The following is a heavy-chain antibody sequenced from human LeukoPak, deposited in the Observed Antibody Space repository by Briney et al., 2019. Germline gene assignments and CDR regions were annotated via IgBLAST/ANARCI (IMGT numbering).Heavy chain of an antibody. Sequence: GGSLRLSCAASGFTFSGSAMHWVRQASGKGLEWVGRIRSKANSYATAYAASVKGRFTISRDNSKNTLYLQMNSLRAEDTAVYYCASGGEYQGDYMDVWGKGTTVTASS. CDR2: IRSKANSYAT. V-gene: IGHV3-73*01. J-gene: IGHJ6*03. D-gene: IGHD2-2*01. CDR1: GFTFSGSA. CDR3: ASGGEYQGDYMDV.